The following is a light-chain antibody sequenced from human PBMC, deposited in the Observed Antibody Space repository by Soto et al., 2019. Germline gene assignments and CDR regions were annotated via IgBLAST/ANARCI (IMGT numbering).Light chain of an antibody. Sequence: DIQMTQSPSTLSASVVDRVTVTCRASQSINTWLAWYQQKPGKAPKLLIYDASSLQSGVPSRFTGRGSGTEFTLTISSLQPDDIATYYCQQYDTYWTFGQGTKVDIK. CDR3: QQYDTYWT. J-gene: IGKJ1*01. CDR1: QSINTW. V-gene: IGKV1-5*01. CDR2: DAS.